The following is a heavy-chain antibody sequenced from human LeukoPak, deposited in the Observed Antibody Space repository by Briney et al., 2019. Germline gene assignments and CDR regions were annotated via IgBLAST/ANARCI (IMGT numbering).Heavy chain of an antibody. J-gene: IGHJ4*02. V-gene: IGHV3-23*01. Sequence: GGSLRLSCAASGFTFSNYAMSWVRQAPGKGLEWVSSISASGGSTYYADSVKGRFTISRDSSRNTLYLQMNNLRAEDTAVYYCARAANTAAGTPTLAIDYWGQGTLVTVSS. CDR1: GFTFSNYA. CDR3: ARAANTAAGTPTLAIDY. D-gene: IGHD6-13*01. CDR2: ISASGGST.